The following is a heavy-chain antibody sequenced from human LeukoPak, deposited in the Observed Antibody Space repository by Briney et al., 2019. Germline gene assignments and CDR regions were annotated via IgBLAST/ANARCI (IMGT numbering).Heavy chain of an antibody. J-gene: IGHJ4*02. Sequence: GGSLRLSCVVSGFSVSNNYIIWVRQAPGNGLERVSVVYGDGRTSHSASVRGRFTISRDNSKNIVSLQMNNLRAEDTAVYYCARGRGLGVVSPYFDYWGQGTLVTVSS. CDR3: ARGRGLGVVSPYFDY. CDR1: GFSVSNNY. CDR2: VYGDGRT. V-gene: IGHV3-53*01. D-gene: IGHD3-3*01.